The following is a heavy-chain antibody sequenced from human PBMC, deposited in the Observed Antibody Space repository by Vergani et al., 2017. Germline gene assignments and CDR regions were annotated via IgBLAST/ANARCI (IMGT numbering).Heavy chain of an antibody. D-gene: IGHD3-22*01. Sequence: EVLLVESGGGLVQPGESLRLSCTASGFTFGDYAMSWFRQAPGKGLEWVGFIRSKAYGGTTEYAASVKGRFTISRDDSKSIAYLQMNSLKTEDTAVYYCTREVTMIVVVITSYFDYWGQGTLVTVSS. V-gene: IGHV3-49*03. CDR1: GFTFGDYA. CDR2: IRSKAYGGTT. J-gene: IGHJ4*02. CDR3: TREVTMIVVVITSYFDY.